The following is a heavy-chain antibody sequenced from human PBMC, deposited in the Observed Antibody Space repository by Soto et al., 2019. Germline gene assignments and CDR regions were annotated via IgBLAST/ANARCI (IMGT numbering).Heavy chain of an antibody. CDR3: ASRLGRGNY. D-gene: IGHD3-10*01. V-gene: IGHV3-48*01. CDR1: GFTFSSYS. Sequence: EVQLVESGGGLVQPGGSLRLSCAASGFTFSSYSMNWVRQAPGKGLEWVSYISSSSSTIYYADSVKGRFTISRDNAKNSLYLQMNSLRAADTAVYYCASRLGRGNYWGQGTLVTVSS. J-gene: IGHJ4*02. CDR2: ISSSSSTI.